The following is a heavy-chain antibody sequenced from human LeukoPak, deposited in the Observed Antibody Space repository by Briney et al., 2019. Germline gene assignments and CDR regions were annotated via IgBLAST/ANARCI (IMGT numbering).Heavy chain of an antibody. Sequence: SETLSLTCTVSGGSISSYYWSWIRQPPGQGLEWIGYIYYSGKTNYNPSLKSRVTISVDTSKNQFSLKLSSVTAADTAVYYCARARGYYDILTGYPRPPYAFDIWGQGTMVTVSS. V-gene: IGHV4-59*08. D-gene: IGHD3-9*01. CDR1: GGSISSYY. J-gene: IGHJ3*02. CDR2: IYYSGKT. CDR3: ARARGYYDILTGYPRPPYAFDI.